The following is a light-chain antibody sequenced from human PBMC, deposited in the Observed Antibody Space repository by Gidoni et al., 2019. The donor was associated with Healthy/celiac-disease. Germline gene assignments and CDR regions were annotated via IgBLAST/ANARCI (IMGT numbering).Light chain of an antibody. V-gene: IGKV1-39*01. CDR1: QSSSSY. J-gene: IGKJ4*01. CDR2: AAS. CDR3: QQSYSTPLT. Sequence: DIQMTQPPSSLSASVGDRVTTTCRARQSSSSYFTWYQQKPGKAPKLLIYAASSLHSLIPSSFSGRGSRTDFTLTISSLQPEDLATYYCQQSYSTPLTFGGXTKVEIK.